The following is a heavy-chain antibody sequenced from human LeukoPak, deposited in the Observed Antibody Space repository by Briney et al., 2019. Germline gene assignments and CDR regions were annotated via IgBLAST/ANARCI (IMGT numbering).Heavy chain of an antibody. CDR2: IWYDGSNK. Sequence: PGGSLRLSCAASGFTFSSYVMHWVRQAPGKGLEWVAVIWYDGSNKYYADSVKGRFTISRDNSKNTLYLQMNSLRAEDTAVYYCAATYSSGWYYCYGMDVWGQGTTVTVSS. V-gene: IGHV3-33*01. J-gene: IGHJ6*02. D-gene: IGHD6-19*01. CDR1: GFTFSSYV. CDR3: AATYSSGWYYCYGMDV.